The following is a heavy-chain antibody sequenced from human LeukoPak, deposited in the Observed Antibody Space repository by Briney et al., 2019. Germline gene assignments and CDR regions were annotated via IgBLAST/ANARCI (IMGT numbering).Heavy chain of an antibody. V-gene: IGHV4-31*03. CDR3: ARDRGPYSGYDSYYFDC. D-gene: IGHD5-12*01. CDR2: IYYSGST. CDR1: GGSISSGGYY. J-gene: IGHJ4*02. Sequence: SETLSLTCTVSGGSISSGGYYWSWIRQHPGKGLEWIGYIYYSGSTYYNPSLKSRVTISVDTSKNQFSLKLSSVTAADTAVYYCARDRGPYSGYDSYYFDCWGQGTLVTVSS.